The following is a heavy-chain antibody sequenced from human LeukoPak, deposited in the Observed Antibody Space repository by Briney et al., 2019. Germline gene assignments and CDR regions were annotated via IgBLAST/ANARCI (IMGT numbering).Heavy chain of an antibody. CDR2: IRSKAYGGTT. J-gene: IGHJ4*02. D-gene: IGHD3-10*01. Sequence: GGSLRHSCTASGFTFGEYAMRWVRQAPGKGGEGVGFIRSKAYGGTTEYAASVKGRFTISRDDSKSIAYLQMNSLKTEDTAVYYCTRRGYYGSGSYYTLGYWGQGTLVTVSS. V-gene: IGHV3-49*04. CDR3: TRRGYYGSGSYYTLGY. CDR1: GFTFGEYA.